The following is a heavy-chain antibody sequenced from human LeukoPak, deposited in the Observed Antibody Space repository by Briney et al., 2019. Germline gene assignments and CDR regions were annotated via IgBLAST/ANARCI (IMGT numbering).Heavy chain of an antibody. CDR2: ISYVGNRN. CDR3: VRDFDGRHDYFDGLRFDY. Sequence: GGSLRLSCAASVFSLTDYVMHWVRHAPGKGRENVARISYVGNRNYYADSVRGRFTISRDDSKNTLYLEMNNLRAEDTSVYYCVRDFDGRHDYFDGLRFDYWGVGTLVTVSS. CDR1: VFSLTDYV. D-gene: IGHD3-16*01. V-gene: IGHV3-30*01. J-gene: IGHJ4*02.